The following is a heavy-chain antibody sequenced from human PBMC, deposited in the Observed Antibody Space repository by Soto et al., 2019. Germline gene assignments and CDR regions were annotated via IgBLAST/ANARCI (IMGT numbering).Heavy chain of an antibody. Sequence: QVQLVESGGGVVQPGRSLRLSCAASGFTFSSYAMHWVRQAPGKGLEWVAVISYDGSNKYYADSVKGRFTISRDNSKNTLYLQMSGLRAEDTAVYYCARESDSRSWYSASNWFDPWGQGTLVTVSS. V-gene: IGHV3-30-3*01. CDR3: ARESDSRSWYSASNWFDP. J-gene: IGHJ5*02. CDR1: GFTFSSYA. CDR2: ISYDGSNK. D-gene: IGHD6-13*01.